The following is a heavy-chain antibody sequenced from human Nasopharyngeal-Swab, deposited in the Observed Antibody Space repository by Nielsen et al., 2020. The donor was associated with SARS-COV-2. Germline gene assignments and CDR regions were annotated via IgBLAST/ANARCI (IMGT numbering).Heavy chain of an antibody. J-gene: IGHJ3*02. CDR1: GFTFSTWP. CDR3: VKEGDSSGYCGCYDI. Sequence: GKSLKISCSASGFTFSTWPMHWVRQAPGKGPEFVSAISHDGGRTHYADSVTDSFIIPRDNSKNTMDRQMTSLRVEDTAMYYCVKEGDSSGYCGCYDIWGQGTVVTVSP. CDR2: ISHDGGRT. V-gene: IGHV3-64D*06. D-gene: IGHD3-22*01.